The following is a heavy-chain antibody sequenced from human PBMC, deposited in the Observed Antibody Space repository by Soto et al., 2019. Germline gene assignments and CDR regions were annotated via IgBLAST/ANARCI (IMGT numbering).Heavy chain of an antibody. CDR1: GYTFTSYG. CDR3: AREAEVVLMVYAIDYYGMDV. CDR2: ISAYNGNT. J-gene: IGHJ6*02. V-gene: IGHV1-18*01. D-gene: IGHD2-8*01. Sequence: GASVKVSCKASGYTFTSYGISWVRQAPGQGLEWMGWISAYNGNTNYAQKLQGRVTMTTDTSTSTAYMELRSLRSDDTAVYYCAREAEVVLMVYAIDYYGMDVWGQGTTVTVSS.